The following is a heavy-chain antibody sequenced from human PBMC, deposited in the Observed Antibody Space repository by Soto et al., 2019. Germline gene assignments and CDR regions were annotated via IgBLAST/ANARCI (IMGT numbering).Heavy chain of an antibody. J-gene: IGHJ4*02. Sequence: SVKVSCKASGGTFSSYAISWVRQAPGQGLEWMGGITPIFGTANYAQKFQGRVTITADESTSTAYMELSSLRSEDTAVYYCARNVGDGYNYFYWGQGTLVTVSS. CDR2: ITPIFGTA. V-gene: IGHV1-69*13. CDR3: ARNVGDGYNYFY. CDR1: GGTFSSYA. D-gene: IGHD5-12*01.